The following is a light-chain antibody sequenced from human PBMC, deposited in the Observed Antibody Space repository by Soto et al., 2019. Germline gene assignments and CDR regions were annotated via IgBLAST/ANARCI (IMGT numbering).Light chain of an antibody. J-gene: IGKJ1*01. V-gene: IGKV3-20*01. Sequence: EIVLTQSPGTLSLSPGERATLSCRASQSVSSTSLAWYQQKPGQAPRLLIYGASSRATGIPDRFSGSGSGTDFTLTISRLEPEDFAVYYCQQYGGSPWAFGQGTKAEIK. CDR2: GAS. CDR1: QSVSSTS. CDR3: QQYGGSPWA.